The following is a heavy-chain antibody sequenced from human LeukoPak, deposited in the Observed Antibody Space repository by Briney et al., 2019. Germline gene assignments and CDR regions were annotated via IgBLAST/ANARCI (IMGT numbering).Heavy chain of an antibody. CDR1: GFTVSSNY. J-gene: IGHJ6*03. D-gene: IGHD2-2*01. CDR2: IYSGGST. V-gene: IGHV3-53*01. Sequence: GGSLRLSCGASGFTVSSNYMSWVRQAPGKGLQWVSVIYSGGSTYYADSVKGRFTISRDNSKNTLYLQMNSLRAEDTAVYYCASTYCSSTSCSYYYYYYMDVWGKGTTVTVSS. CDR3: ASTYCSSTSCSYYYYYYMDV.